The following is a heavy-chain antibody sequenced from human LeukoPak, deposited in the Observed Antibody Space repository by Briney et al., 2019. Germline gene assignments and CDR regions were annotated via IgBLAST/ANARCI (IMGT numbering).Heavy chain of an antibody. V-gene: IGHV4-39*01. J-gene: IGHJ6*02. D-gene: IGHD1-26*01. Sequence: PSETLSLNCTVSGGSISSSSYYWGWIRQPPGKGLEWIGSIYYSGSTYYNPSLKSRVTISVDTSKSQFSLKLSSVTPADTAVYYCARRRGSYYSDGMDVWGQGTTVTVSS. CDR2: IYYSGST. CDR1: GGSISSSSYY. CDR3: ARRRGSYYSDGMDV.